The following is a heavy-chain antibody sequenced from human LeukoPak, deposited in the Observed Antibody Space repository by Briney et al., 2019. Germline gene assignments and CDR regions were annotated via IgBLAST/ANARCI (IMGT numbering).Heavy chain of an antibody. J-gene: IGHJ4*02. V-gene: IGHV3-33*01. CDR1: GFTFSSYG. Sequence: GGSLRLSCAACGFTFSSYGMHWVRQAPGKGLEWVAVIWYDGSNKYYADSVKGRFTISRDNSKNTLYLQMNSLRAEDTAVYYCARDSSSSFLDYWGQGTLVTVSS. CDR2: IWYDGSNK. D-gene: IGHD6-6*01. CDR3: ARDSSSSFLDY.